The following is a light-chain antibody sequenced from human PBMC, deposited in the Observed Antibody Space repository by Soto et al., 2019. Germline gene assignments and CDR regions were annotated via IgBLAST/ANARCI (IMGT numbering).Light chain of an antibody. CDR1: QSVSSN. CDR3: QQYNNWLTWT. CDR2: GAS. V-gene: IGKV3-15*01. Sequence: EIVMTQSPATLSVSPGERATLSCRASQSVSSNLAWYQQKPGQAPRLLIYGASTRATGTPARFSGSGSGTEFTLTISSLQSEDVGVYYCQQYNNWLTWTFGQGTKVEI. J-gene: IGKJ1*01.